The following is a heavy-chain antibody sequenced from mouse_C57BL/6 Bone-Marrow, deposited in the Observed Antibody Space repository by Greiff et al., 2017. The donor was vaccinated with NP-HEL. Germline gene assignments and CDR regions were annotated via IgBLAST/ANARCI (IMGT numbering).Heavy chain of an antibody. V-gene: IGHV1-81*01. CDR3: AQDFNGAY. CDR2: IYPRSGNT. J-gene: IGHJ3*01. Sequence: VKLMESGAELARPGASVKLSCKASGYTFTSYGISWVKQRTGQGLEWIGEIYPRSGNTYYNEKFKGKATLTADKSSSTAYMELRSLTSEASAVYFCAQDFNGAYWGQGTLVTVSA. CDR1: GYTFTSYG.